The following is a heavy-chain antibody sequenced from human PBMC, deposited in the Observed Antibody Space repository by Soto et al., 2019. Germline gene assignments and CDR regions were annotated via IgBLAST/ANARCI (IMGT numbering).Heavy chain of an antibody. CDR3: ARGIATGQLDP. V-gene: IGHV1-3*01. CDR1: GYTFTSYG. D-gene: IGHD2-15*01. J-gene: IGHJ5*02. Sequence: CKASGYTFTSYGISWVRQAPGQRLEWMGWINPDNGNTKSSQKFQDRVIITRDTSASTAYMDLSSLRSEDTAVYYCARGIATGQLDPWGQGTLVTVSS. CDR2: INPDNGNT.